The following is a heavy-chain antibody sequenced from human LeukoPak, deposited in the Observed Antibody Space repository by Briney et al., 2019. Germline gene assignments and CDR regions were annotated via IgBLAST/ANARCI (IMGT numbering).Heavy chain of an antibody. CDR1: GFTLSDYY. D-gene: IGHD3/OR15-3a*01. CDR2: SSSSDSTI. CDR3: ARRRDFIDY. Sequence: GGSLRLSCAASGFTLSDYYMSWIRQAPGKGLEWVSYSSSSDSTIYYADSVKGRFAISRDNAKNSLYLQMNSLRAEDTAVYYCARRRDFIDYWGQGTLVTVSS. J-gene: IGHJ4*02. V-gene: IGHV3-11*01.